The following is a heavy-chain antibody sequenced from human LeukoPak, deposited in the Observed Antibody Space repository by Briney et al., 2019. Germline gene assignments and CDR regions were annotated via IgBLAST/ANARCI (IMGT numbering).Heavy chain of an antibody. D-gene: IGHD4-17*01. CDR2: INPSGGGT. CDR1: GYTFTTYY. Sequence: ASVKVSCKASGYTFTTYYMHWVRQAPGQGLVWMGLINPSGGGTRYAQKFQGRVTMTRDTSTSTVYMELSSLRSEDTAVYYCARSGAPRNNFGDYRGDYWGQGTLVTVSS. J-gene: IGHJ4*02. CDR3: ARSGAPRNNFGDYRGDY. V-gene: IGHV1-46*01.